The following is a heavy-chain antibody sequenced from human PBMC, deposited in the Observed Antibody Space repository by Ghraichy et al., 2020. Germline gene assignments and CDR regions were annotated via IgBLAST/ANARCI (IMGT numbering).Heavy chain of an antibody. CDR3: ARDVSSFGFLDD. CDR2: IKQDGSEK. D-gene: IGHD5-18*01. CDR1: GFDFSDYW. Sequence: GGSLRLSCAASGFDFSDYWMTWVRQAPGKGPEWVANIKQDGSEKYYVESVKGRFTISRDNAKNSLYLHIDSLRAEDTAMYYCARDVSSFGFLDDWSQGTRVSVSS. V-gene: IGHV3-7*03. J-gene: IGHJ4*02.